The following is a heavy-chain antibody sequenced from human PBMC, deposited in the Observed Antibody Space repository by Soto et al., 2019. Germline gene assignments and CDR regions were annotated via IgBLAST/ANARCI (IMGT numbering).Heavy chain of an antibody. V-gene: IGHV3-30*18. D-gene: IGHD6-19*01. Sequence: GGSLRLSCVASGFTFSSYGIHWVRQAPGKGLEWVGVISSDGKTKYYADSVKGRFTISRDNSKDTLYLQMDSLRPEDTAVYYCAKEVAVAGDLDYWGHGTLVTVSS. CDR2: ISSDGKTK. CDR3: AKEVAVAGDLDY. J-gene: IGHJ4*01. CDR1: GFTFSSYG.